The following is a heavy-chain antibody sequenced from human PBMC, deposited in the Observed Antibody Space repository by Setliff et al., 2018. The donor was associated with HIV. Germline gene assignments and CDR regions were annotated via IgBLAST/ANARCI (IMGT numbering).Heavy chain of an antibody. V-gene: IGHV4-38-2*01. CDR3: ASAIVGLGYNFFSVDV. CDR1: GYSISSGYY. J-gene: IGHJ6*04. CDR2: IYHNGIT. D-gene: IGHD1-26*01. Sequence: SETLSLTCGVSGYSISSGYYWGWIRQPPGKGLEWIGSIYHNGITYYNPSLKSRVTISVDTSQNQFSLKLSSVTAADTAVYYCASAIVGLGYNFFSVDVWGKGTTVTVSS.